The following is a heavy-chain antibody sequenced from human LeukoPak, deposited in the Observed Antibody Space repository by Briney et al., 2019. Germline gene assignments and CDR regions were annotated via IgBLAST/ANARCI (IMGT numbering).Heavy chain of an antibody. CDR3: ARGWGRYDY. V-gene: IGHV3-48*03. J-gene: IGHJ4*02. CDR1: GFTFSSYE. D-gene: IGHD3-16*01. Sequence: GGSLRLSCAASGFTFSSYEMNWVRQAPGKGLEWVSCIRSSGSTIYYADSVKGRFTISRDNAKNSLYLQMNSLRAEDTAVYYCARGWGRYDYWGQGTLVTVSS. CDR2: IRSSGSTI.